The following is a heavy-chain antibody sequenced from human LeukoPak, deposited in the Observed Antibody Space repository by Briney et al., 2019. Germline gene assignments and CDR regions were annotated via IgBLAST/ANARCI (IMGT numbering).Heavy chain of an antibody. J-gene: IGHJ3*02. CDR1: GGSISSSSYY. Sequence: SETLSLTCTVSGGSISSSSYYWGWIRQPPGKGLEWIGSIYYSGSTYYNPSLKSRVTISVDTSKNQFSLKLSSVTAADTAVYYCARHIPRRVDYYDSSGCYAFDIWGQGTMVTVSS. D-gene: IGHD3-22*01. CDR2: IYYSGST. V-gene: IGHV4-39*01. CDR3: ARHIPRRVDYYDSSGCYAFDI.